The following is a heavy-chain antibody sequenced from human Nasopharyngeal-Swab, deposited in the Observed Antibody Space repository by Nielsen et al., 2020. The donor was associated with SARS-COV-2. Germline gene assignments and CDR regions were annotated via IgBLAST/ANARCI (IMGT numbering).Heavy chain of an antibody. CDR1: GFTFNNYN. Sequence: GGSLRLSCAASGFTFNNYNFNWVRQAPGKGLEWVSSISSSSSYIYYADSVKGRFTISRDNSKNTLYLQMNSLRAEDTAIYYCAKDRYSGSGSYKYYYFYYGMDVWGQGTTVTVSS. CDR3: AKDRYSGSGSYKYYYFYYGMDV. V-gene: IGHV3-21*04. CDR2: ISSSSSYI. J-gene: IGHJ6*02. D-gene: IGHD3-10*01.